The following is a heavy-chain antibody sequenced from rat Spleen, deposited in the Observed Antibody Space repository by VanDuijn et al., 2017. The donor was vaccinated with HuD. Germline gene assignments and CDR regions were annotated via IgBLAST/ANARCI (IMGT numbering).Heavy chain of an antibody. J-gene: IGHJ3*01. CDR3: TTELGAWFAY. D-gene: IGHD5-1*01. V-gene: IGHV5-27*01. CDR2: ISTSGSRT. CDR1: GFTFSNYY. Sequence: EVQLVESGGGLVQPGRSLKLSCAASGFTFSNYYMAWVRQAPKKGLEWVATISTSGSRTYYRDSVKGRFTISRDNAKSTLYLQMDSLRSEDTATYYCTTELGAWFAYWGQGTLVTVSS.